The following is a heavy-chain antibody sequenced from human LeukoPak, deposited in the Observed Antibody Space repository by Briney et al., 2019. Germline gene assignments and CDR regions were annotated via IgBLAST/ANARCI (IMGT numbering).Heavy chain of an antibody. CDR3: ARATLFYYYDSSGQRSYDAFDI. CDR1: GYTFTGYY. Sequence: GASVNVSCKASGYTFTGYYMRWVRQAPAQGLEWMGWINPKSGGTNSAQKFQGRVTMTRDTSISTAYMELNRLRSEDTAVYYCARATLFYYYDSSGQRSYDAFDIWGEGTMVTVSS. J-gene: IGHJ3*02. CDR2: INPKSGGT. D-gene: IGHD3-22*01. V-gene: IGHV1-2*02.